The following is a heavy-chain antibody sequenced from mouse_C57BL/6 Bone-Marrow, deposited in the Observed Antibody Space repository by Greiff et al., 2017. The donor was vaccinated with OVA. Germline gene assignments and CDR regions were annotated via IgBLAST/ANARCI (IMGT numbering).Heavy chain of an antibody. CDR2: FHPYNDDT. Sequence: VQVVESGAELVKPGASVKMSCKASGYTFTTYPIEWMKQNHGQSLEWIGNFHPYNDDTKYNEKFKGKATLTVEKSSSTVYLELSRLTSDDSAVYYCARPGDYDGDWFAYWGQGTMVTVSA. CDR3: ARPGDYDGDWFAY. J-gene: IGHJ3*01. V-gene: IGHV1-47*01. CDR1: GYTFTTYP. D-gene: IGHD2-4*01.